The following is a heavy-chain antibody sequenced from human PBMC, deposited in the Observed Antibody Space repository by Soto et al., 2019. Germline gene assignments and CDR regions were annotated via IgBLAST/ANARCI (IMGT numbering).Heavy chain of an antibody. CDR3: ARDPLTIAAAGMRYDYYYYGMDV. CDR1: GYTFTSYG. V-gene: IGHV1-18*01. J-gene: IGHJ6*02. CDR2: ISAYNGNT. Sequence: ASVKVSCKASGYTFTSYGISWVRQAPGQGLEWMGWISAYNGNTNYAQKLQGRVAMTTDTSTSTAYMELRSLRSDDTAVYYCARDPLTIAAAGMRYDYYYYGMDVWGQGTTVTVSS. D-gene: IGHD6-13*01.